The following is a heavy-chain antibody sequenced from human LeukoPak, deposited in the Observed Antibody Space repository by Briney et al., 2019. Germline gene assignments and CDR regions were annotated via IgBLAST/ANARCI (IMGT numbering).Heavy chain of an antibody. J-gene: IGHJ4*02. Sequence: TGRSLRLSCAASGFTFDDYAMHWVRQAPGKGLEWVSLSGARGGSAYYADSVKGRFTISRDNSKTSLYLQMNSLRTEDTALYYCAKDIAYSSSWYYFDYWGQGTLVTVSS. CDR2: SGARGGSA. D-gene: IGHD6-13*01. CDR3: AKDIAYSSSWYYFDY. CDR1: GFTFDDYA. V-gene: IGHV3-43*02.